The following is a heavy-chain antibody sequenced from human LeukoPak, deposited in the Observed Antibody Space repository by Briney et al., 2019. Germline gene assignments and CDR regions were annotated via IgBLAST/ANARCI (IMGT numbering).Heavy chain of an antibody. J-gene: IGHJ5*01. CDR1: GLTFSDYS. CDR2: INPTSTSI. Sequence: GGSLRLSCVASGLTFSDYSINWVRRAPGKGLEWVSSINPTSTSIYYADAVRGRFNISRDNAKSSLYLQMDSLRAEDTAVYYCVSLRRNSDRSYYYYYYDSWGQGILVTVSS. CDR3: VSLRRNSDRSYYYYYYDS. D-gene: IGHD3-10*01. V-gene: IGHV3-21*01.